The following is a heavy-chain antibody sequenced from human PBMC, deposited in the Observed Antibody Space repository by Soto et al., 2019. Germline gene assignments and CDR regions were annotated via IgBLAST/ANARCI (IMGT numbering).Heavy chain of an antibody. D-gene: IGHD3-22*01. Sequence: GGSLRLSCAPSGFTFSSFGMHWVRQAPGKGLEWVAFIWYTGSYKDYADSVKGRFTISRDNSKSTVSLQMNSLRAEDTAVYYCARGLLEDPADYYDTKTDGFDIWRQGTMVTVAS. CDR3: ARGLLEDPADYYDTKTDGFDI. CDR2: IWYTGSYK. CDR1: GFTFSSFG. V-gene: IGHV3-33*01. J-gene: IGHJ3*02.